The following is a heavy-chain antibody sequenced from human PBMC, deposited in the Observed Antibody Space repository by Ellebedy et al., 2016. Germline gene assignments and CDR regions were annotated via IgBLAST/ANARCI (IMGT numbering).Heavy chain of an antibody. CDR1: GYTFISYG. V-gene: IGHV1-69*13. J-gene: IGHJ4*02. CDR3: ARGDEDETNLVPLHY. Sequence: SVKVSCXASGYTFISYGINWVRQAPGQGLEWVGGLIPLFRTPNYAQKFQDRVTITADESSSTAYMELSGLTSEDTAVYFCARGDEDETNLVPLHYWGQGTQVTVSS. D-gene: IGHD6-6*01. CDR2: LIPLFRTP.